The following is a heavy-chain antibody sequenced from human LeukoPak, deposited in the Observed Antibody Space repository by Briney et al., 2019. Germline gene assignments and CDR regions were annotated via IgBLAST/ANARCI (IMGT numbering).Heavy chain of an antibody. CDR2: INHSGST. Sequence: KPSETLSLTCAVYGGSFSGYYWSWIRQPPVKGLEWIGEINHSGSTNYNPSLKSRVTISVDTSKNQFSLKLSSVTAADTAVYYCARGRIVFFYGMDVWGQGTTVTVSS. V-gene: IGHV4-34*01. D-gene: IGHD2/OR15-2a*01. J-gene: IGHJ6*02. CDR1: GGSFSGYY. CDR3: ARGRIVFFYGMDV.